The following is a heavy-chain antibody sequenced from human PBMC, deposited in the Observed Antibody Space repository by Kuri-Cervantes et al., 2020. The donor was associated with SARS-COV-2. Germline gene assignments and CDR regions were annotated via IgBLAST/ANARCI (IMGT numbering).Heavy chain of an antibody. D-gene: IGHD6-19*01. Sequence: GGSLRLSCAASGFTFNNYGIYWVRQAPGKGLEWVSSISSTSSYIYYADSVKGRFTISRDNAKNSLYLQMNSLRAEDTAVYYCTLAVAAAVWGQGTLVTVSS. CDR1: GFTFNNYG. V-gene: IGHV3-21*01. CDR3: TLAVAAAV. J-gene: IGHJ4*02. CDR2: ISSTSSYI.